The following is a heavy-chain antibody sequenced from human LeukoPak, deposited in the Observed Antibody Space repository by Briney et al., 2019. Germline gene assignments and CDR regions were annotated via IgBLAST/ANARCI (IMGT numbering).Heavy chain of an antibody. Sequence: SETLSLTCTVSGGSISSGDYYWSWIRQPPGKGLEWIGYIYYSGSTYYNPSLKSRVTISVDTSKSQFSLKLSSVTAADTAVYYCARGGYYYGSGSYSAFDIWGQGTMVTVSS. CDR2: IYYSGST. D-gene: IGHD3-10*01. CDR3: ARGGYYYGSGSYSAFDI. J-gene: IGHJ3*02. CDR1: GGSISSGDYY. V-gene: IGHV4-30-4*01.